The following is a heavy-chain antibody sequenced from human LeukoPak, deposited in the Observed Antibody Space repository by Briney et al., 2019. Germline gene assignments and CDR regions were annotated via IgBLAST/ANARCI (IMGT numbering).Heavy chain of an antibody. J-gene: IGHJ5*02. V-gene: IGHV1-8*01. CDR3: ARMDYYDSRDNWFDP. CDR2: MNPNSGNT. Sequence: GASVKVSCKASGYTFTSYDINWVRQATGQGLEWMGWMNPNSGNTGSAQKFQGRVTMTRNSSISTAYMELSSLRSEDTAVYYCARMDYYDSRDNWFDPWGQGTLVTVSS. CDR1: GYTFTSYD. D-gene: IGHD3-22*01.